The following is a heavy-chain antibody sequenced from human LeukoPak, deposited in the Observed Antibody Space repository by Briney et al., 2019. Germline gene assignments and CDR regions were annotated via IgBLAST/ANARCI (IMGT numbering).Heavy chain of an antibody. J-gene: IGHJ3*02. D-gene: IGHD3-22*01. Sequence: GSLRLSCAASGFTFSSYAMHWVRQAPGKGLEWVAVISYDGSNKYYADSVKGRFTISRDNSKNTLYLQMNSLRAEDTAVYCCARDYNYYDKGGAFDIWGQGTMVTVSS. CDR2: ISYDGSNK. CDR3: ARDYNYYDKGGAFDI. V-gene: IGHV3-30-3*01. CDR1: GFTFSSYA.